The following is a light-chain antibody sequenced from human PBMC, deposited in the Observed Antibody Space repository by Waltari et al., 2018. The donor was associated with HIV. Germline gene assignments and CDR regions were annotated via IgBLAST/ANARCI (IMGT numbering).Light chain of an antibody. CDR2: GAS. J-gene: IGKJ2*01. CDR3: QQYGSSPET. Sequence: EIVLTQSPGTLSLSQGERPTLTCRASQSVSSSYLAWYQQKPGKAPRLLINGASGRATGIPDRFSGSGSGTDFTLTISRLEPEDFAGYYCQQYGSSPETFGQGTKLEIK. V-gene: IGKV3-20*01. CDR1: QSVSSSY.